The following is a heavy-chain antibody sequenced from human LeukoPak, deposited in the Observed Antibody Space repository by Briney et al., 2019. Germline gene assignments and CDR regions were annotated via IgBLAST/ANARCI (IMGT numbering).Heavy chain of an antibody. J-gene: IGHJ3*02. D-gene: IGHD3-22*01. Sequence: GGSLRLSCAASGFTVSSNYMNWVRQAPGEGLEWVSSISPGSTYRYHADSVKGRFTISRDNAKKSLYLQMNSLRAEDTAVYYCARDRDFYDSSGYPDAFDSWGQGTMVTVSS. CDR3: ARDRDFYDSSGYPDAFDS. CDR2: ISPGSTYR. CDR1: GFTVSSNY. V-gene: IGHV3-21*01.